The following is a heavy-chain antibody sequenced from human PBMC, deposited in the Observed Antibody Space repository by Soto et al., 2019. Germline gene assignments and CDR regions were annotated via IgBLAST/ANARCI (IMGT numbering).Heavy chain of an antibody. D-gene: IGHD5-12*01. Sequence: NPSETLSLTCAVYGGSFSGYYWSWIRPPPGKGLEWIGEINHSGSTNYNPSLKSRVTISVDTSKNQFSLKLSSVTAADTAVYYCARGLGGGRVATILDYWGQGTLVTVSS. J-gene: IGHJ4*02. CDR3: ARGLGGGRVATILDY. V-gene: IGHV4-34*01. CDR1: GGSFSGYY. CDR2: INHSGST.